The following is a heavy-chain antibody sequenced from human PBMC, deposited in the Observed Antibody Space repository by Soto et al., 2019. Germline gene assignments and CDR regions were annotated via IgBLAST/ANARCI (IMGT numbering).Heavy chain of an antibody. CDR1: GFTVSVYW. CDR3: ARSNYGHAFDI. CDR2: INSDGSST. J-gene: IGHJ3*02. V-gene: IGHV3-74*01. Sequence: GGSLRLSCAASGFTVSVYWMHWVRQAPGKGLVWVSRINSDGSSTNYAESVKGRFTISRDNAKNTLYLQMNSLRAEDTAVYYCARSNYGHAFDIWGQGTMVTVSS. D-gene: IGHD3-16*01.